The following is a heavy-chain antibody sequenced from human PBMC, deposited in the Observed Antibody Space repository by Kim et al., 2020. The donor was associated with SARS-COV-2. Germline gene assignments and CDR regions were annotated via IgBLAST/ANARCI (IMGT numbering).Heavy chain of an antibody. Sequence: SETLSLTCTVSGGSISSYTWWSWVRQPPGKGLEWFGEVYYSGSTNYSPSNYNPSLKSRVTISLDKSKNQFSLRLTSVTAADTAVYFCARPNYDLLTGFD. CDR2: VYYSGST. CDR1: GGSISSYTW. V-gene: IGHV4-4*02. J-gene: IGHJ4*01. CDR3: ARPNYDLLTGFD. D-gene: IGHD3-9*01.